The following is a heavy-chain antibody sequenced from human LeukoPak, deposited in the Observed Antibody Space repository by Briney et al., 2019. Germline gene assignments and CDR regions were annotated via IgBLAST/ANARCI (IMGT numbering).Heavy chain of an antibody. J-gene: IGHJ3*02. Sequence: GESLRLSCAASGFTVSSNYMSWVRQAPGKGLEWVSVIYSGGSTYYADSVKGRFTISRDNSKNTLYLQMNSLRAEDTAVYYCARDANYHVSSDYYDAFDIWGQGTMVTVSS. D-gene: IGHD3-22*01. V-gene: IGHV3-53*01. CDR3: ARDANYHVSSDYYDAFDI. CDR1: GFTVSSNY. CDR2: IYSGGST.